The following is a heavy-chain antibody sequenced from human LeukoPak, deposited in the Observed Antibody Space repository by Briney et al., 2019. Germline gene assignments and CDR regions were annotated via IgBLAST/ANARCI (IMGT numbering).Heavy chain of an antibody. V-gene: IGHV4-34*01. CDR1: GGSFSGYY. Sequence: SETLSLTCAVYGGSFSGYYWSWIRQPPGKGLEWIGEINHSGSTNYNPSLKSRVTISVDTSKNQFSLKLSSVTAADTAVYYCARGLGIAARGWFDPWGKGTLVTVSS. D-gene: IGHD6-6*01. CDR2: INHSGST. CDR3: ARGLGIAARGWFDP. J-gene: IGHJ5*02.